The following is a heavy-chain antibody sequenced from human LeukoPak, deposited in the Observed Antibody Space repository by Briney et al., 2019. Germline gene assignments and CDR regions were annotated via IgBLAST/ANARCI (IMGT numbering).Heavy chain of an antibody. Sequence: GGSLRLSCAASGFTFDNYAMSWVRQAPGKGLEWVSVIYSGGSTYYADSVKGRFTISRDNSKNTLYLQMNSLRAEDTAVYYCARFGPYTYFDYWGQGTLVTVSS. CDR1: GFTFDNYA. D-gene: IGHD1-14*01. CDR3: ARFGPYTYFDY. CDR2: IYSGGST. V-gene: IGHV3-53*01. J-gene: IGHJ4*02.